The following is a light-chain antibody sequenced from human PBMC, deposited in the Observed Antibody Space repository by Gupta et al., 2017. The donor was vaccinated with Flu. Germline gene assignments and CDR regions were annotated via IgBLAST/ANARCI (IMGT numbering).Light chain of an antibody. Sequence: EIVMTQSPATLSVSPGERATLSCRASQSVSSNLAWYQQKPGQAPRLLIYGASTRATGIPARFSGSGFVTEFTLTISSLQSEDFAVYYCQQYNNWPPGTFGQGTKVEIK. J-gene: IGKJ1*01. CDR3: QQYNNWPPGT. V-gene: IGKV3-15*01. CDR2: GAS. CDR1: QSVSSN.